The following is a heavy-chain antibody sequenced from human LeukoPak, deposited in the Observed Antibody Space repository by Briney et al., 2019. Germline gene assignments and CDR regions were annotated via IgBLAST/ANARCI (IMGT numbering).Heavy chain of an antibody. V-gene: IGHV3-23*01. Sequence: GGSLRLSCEASGFTFSSYAMSWVRQAPGKGLEWVSGISTSGGSTSYADSVKGRYTISRDNPRNTLYMQKNSMRAEDTDVYYCTIMHRYYDGSGYWVQWGQGTLVTVSS. CDR2: ISTSGGST. CDR3: TIMHRYYDGSGYWVQ. D-gene: IGHD3-22*01. J-gene: IGHJ4*02. CDR1: GFTFSSYA.